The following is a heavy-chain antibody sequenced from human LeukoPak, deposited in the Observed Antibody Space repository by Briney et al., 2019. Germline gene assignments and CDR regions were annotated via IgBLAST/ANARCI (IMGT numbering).Heavy chain of an antibody. Sequence: ASVKVSRKASGYTFTSYYMHWVRQAPGQGLEWMGIINPSGGSTSYAQKFQGRVTMTRDTSTNTVYMELSSLRSEDTAVYYCARILNSGAGCYRYWGQGTLVTLSS. CDR3: ARILNSGAGCYRY. CDR2: INPSGGST. V-gene: IGHV1-46*01. J-gene: IGHJ4*02. D-gene: IGHD2-15*01. CDR1: GYTFTSYY.